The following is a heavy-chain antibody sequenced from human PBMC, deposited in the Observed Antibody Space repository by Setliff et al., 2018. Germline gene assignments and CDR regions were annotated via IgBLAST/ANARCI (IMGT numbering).Heavy chain of an antibody. Sequence: PSETLSLTCTVSDGSLSTYYWSWIRQPPGKGLEFIGYVYYSGTANYSPSLRSRLTISVDTSKNQFSLELRAVNAADTAVYYCASGGTFRYFDYWGRGTPVTVSS. V-gene: IGHV4-59*01. CDR2: VYYSGTA. CDR3: ASGGTFRYFDY. J-gene: IGHJ4*02. D-gene: IGHD2-15*01. CDR1: DGSLSTYY.